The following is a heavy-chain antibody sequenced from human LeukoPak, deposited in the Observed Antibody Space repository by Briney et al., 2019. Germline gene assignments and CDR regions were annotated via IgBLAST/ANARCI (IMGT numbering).Heavy chain of an antibody. Sequence: CXVSGFTFSSYSMNWVRQAPGKGLEWISYISTSSSTIYYADSVKGRFTISRDSSKNTLYLQMDSLRDEDTGLYYXXXDXFXYYXSSXYXXPXXYWGQGTRVTVSS. CDR1: GFTFSSYS. V-gene: IGHV3-48*02. J-gene: IGHJ4*02. D-gene: IGHD3-22*01. CDR3: XXDXFXYYXSSXYXXPXXY. CDR2: ISTSSSTI.